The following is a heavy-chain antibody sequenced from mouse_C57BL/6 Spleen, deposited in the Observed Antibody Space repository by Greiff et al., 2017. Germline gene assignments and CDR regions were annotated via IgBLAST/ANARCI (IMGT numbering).Heavy chain of an antibody. V-gene: IGHV5-4*01. CDR3: ARDGNYGNPYWYFDV. CDR2: ISDGGSYT. CDR1: GFTFSSYA. J-gene: IGHJ1*03. Sequence: EVQVVESGGGLVKPGGSLKLSCAASGFTFSSYAMSWVRQTPEKRLEWVATISDGGSYTYYPDNVKGRFTISRDNAKNNLYLQMSHLKSEDTAMYYCARDGNYGNPYWYFDVWGTGTTVTVSS. D-gene: IGHD2-1*01.